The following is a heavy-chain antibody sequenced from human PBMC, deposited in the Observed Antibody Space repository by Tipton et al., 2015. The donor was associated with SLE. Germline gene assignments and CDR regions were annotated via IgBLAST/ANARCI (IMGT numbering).Heavy chain of an antibody. V-gene: IGHV3-20*04. CDR3: ARHPGSSWYRGRYFDY. CDR2: INWNGGRT. J-gene: IGHJ4*02. D-gene: IGHD6-13*01. CDR1: GLSFDDYG. Sequence: SLRLSCAASGLSFDDYGMSWVRQAPGKGLEWVSDINWNGGRTTYADSVKGRFTISRDNAKNSLYLQMNSLRAEDTALYYCARHPGSSWYRGRYFDYWGQGTLVTVSS.